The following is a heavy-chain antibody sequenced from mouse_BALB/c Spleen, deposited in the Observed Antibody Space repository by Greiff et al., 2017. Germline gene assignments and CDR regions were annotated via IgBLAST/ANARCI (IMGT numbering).Heavy chain of an antibody. CDR1: GYTFTSYW. CDR3: ARTYYGSSYDAMDF. V-gene: IGHV1-7*01. J-gene: IGHJ4*01. Sequence: QVQLQQSGAELAKPGASVKMSCKASGYTFTSYWMHWVKQRPGQGLEWIGYINPSTGYTEYNQKFKYKATLTADKSSSTAYMQLSSLTSEDSAVYYCARTYYGSSYDAMDFWGQGTSVTVSS. D-gene: IGHD1-1*01. CDR2: INPSTGYT.